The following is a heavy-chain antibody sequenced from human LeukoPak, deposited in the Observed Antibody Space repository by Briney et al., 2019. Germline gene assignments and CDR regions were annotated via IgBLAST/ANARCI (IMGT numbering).Heavy chain of an antibody. D-gene: IGHD1-1*01. J-gene: IGHJ6*03. CDR2: IYHSGST. Sequence: SETLSLTCAVSGYSISSGYYRDWIRQPPGKGLEWIGSIYHSGSTYYNPSLKSRVTISVDTSKNQFSLKLSSVTAADTAVNYCARVFPTGHYYYMDVWGKGTTVTVSS. CDR1: GYSISSGYY. V-gene: IGHV4-38-2*01. CDR3: ARVFPTGHYYYMDV.